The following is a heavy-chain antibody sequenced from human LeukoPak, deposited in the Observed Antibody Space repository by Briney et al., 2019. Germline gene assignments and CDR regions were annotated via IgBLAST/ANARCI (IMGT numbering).Heavy chain of an antibody. V-gene: IGHV3-74*01. Sequence: GGSLRLSCAVSGFTVSSNYMNWVRQAPGKGLVWVSRISPTGSTTSYADSVKGRFTVSRDNAKNTLYLQVNNLRAEDTAVYYCARGPNSNWSGLDFWGQGTLLTVSS. CDR2: ISPTGSTT. CDR1: GFTVSSNY. D-gene: IGHD6-6*01. CDR3: ARGPNSNWSGLDF. J-gene: IGHJ4*02.